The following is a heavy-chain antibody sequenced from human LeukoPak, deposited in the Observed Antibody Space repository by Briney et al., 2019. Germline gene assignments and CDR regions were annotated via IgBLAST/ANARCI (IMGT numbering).Heavy chain of an antibody. CDR1: GFTFSDYY. J-gene: IGHJ3*02. Sequence: GGSLRLSCAASGFTFSDYYMSWIRQAPGKGLEWVSYISSSGSTIYYADSVRGRFTISRDNAKNSLYLQMNSLRAEDTAMYYCARGLLTANGAIDMWGQGTVVTVSS. CDR3: ARGLLTANGAIDM. V-gene: IGHV3-11*04. D-gene: IGHD2-8*01. CDR2: ISSSGSTI.